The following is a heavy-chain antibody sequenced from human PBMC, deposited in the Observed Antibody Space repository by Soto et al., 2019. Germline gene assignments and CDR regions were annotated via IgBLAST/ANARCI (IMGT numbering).Heavy chain of an antibody. Sequence: EVQLLESGGGLVQPGGSLRLSCAASGFAFNNYGMTWVRQAPGKGLEWVSAISGSGGSTSYADSVKGRFTISRDNSKNTVYLQMDGLRAEDTAVYYCAKGVSGYFYKDVWGKGTTVTVSS. CDR3: AKGVSGYFYKDV. D-gene: IGHD2-8*01. CDR2: ISGSGGST. J-gene: IGHJ6*03. V-gene: IGHV3-23*01. CDR1: GFAFNNYG.